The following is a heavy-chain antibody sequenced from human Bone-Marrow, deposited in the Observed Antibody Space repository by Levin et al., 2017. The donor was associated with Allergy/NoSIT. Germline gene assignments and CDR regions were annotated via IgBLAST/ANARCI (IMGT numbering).Heavy chain of an antibody. D-gene: IGHD3-10*01. V-gene: IGHV5-51*01. CDR3: AEKEAGYGSETIDY. Sequence: GESLKISCKASGYLFTDFWIGWVRQLPGKGLEWMGIIYPCDSDARYSPSFQGQVTISVDKSTNTVYLQWFSLKASDTATYFCAEKEAGYGSETIDYWGQGTRVTVSS. CDR2: IYPCDSDA. J-gene: IGHJ4*02. CDR1: GYLFTDFW.